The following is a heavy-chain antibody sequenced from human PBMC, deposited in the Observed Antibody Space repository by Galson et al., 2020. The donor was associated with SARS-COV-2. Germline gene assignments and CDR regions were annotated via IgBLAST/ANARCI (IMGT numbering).Heavy chain of an antibody. Sequence: SGPTLVKPTQTLTLTCTFSGFSLSTSGVGVGWIRQPPGKALEWLALIYWNDDKRYSPSLKSRLTITKDTSKNQVVLTMTNMDPVDTATYYCAHLPIVVVPAAIHFDYWGQGTLVTVSS. CDR1: GFSLSTSGVG. D-gene: IGHD2-2*01. CDR3: AHLPIVVVPAAIHFDY. V-gene: IGHV2-5*01. CDR2: IYWNDDK. J-gene: IGHJ4*02.